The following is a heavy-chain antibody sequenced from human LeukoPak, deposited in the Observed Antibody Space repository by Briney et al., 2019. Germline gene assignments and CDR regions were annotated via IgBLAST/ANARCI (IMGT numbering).Heavy chain of an antibody. CDR1: GGTFSSYA. V-gene: IGHV1-69*05. D-gene: IGHD2-2*01. CDR2: IIPIFGTA. Sequence: SVKVSCKASGGTFSSYAISWVRQAPGQGLEWMGGIIPIFGTANYAQKFQGRVTMTRDTSTSTVYMELSSLRSEDTAVYYCARLYRVVPAAYDAFDIWGQGTMVTVSS. J-gene: IGHJ3*02. CDR3: ARLYRVVPAAYDAFDI.